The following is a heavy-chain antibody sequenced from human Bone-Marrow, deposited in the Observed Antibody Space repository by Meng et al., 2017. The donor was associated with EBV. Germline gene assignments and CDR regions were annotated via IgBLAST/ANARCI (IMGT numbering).Heavy chain of an antibody. D-gene: IGHD1-26*01. CDR3: ASTSGNLIYSDY. Sequence: VRPQESGPGLVKPSETLSLTCTVSGASVSSGSYYWNWIRQPPGKGLEWIGYIYYNGNTNYNPSLKSRVTISVDTSKNQFSLKLSSVTAADTAVYYCASTSGNLIYSDYWGQGTLVTVSS. CDR1: GASVSSGSYY. J-gene: IGHJ4*02. CDR2: IYYNGNT. V-gene: IGHV4-61*01.